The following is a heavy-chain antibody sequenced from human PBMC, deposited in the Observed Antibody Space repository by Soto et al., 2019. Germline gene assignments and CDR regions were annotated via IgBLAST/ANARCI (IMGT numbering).Heavy chain of an antibody. Sequence: DVQLVESGGGLMQPGESLRLSCAASGLTVSGKKYVAWVRQAPGKGLDWVSALYDVDGTFYADSVKGRLTTSSDSSKTTVYLQMNGLRPDDTAVYYCATWHEREHAYDVWGQGTTVTVSS. CDR1: GLTVSGKKY. D-gene: IGHD1-1*01. CDR2: LYDVDGT. V-gene: IGHV3-53*01. J-gene: IGHJ3*01. CDR3: ATWHEREHAYDV.